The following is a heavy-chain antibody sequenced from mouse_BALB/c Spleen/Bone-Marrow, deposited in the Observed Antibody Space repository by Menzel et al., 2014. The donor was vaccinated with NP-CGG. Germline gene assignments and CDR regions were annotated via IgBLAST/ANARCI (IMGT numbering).Heavy chain of an antibody. J-gene: IGHJ3*01. Sequence: EVQLVESGPGLVKPSQSLSLTCSVTGYSITSGYYCNWIRQFPGNKLEWMGYISYDGSNNYNPSLKNRISITRDTSKNQFFLKLNSVTTEDTATYYCAIYYRYDGALFAYWGQGTLVTVSA. V-gene: IGHV3-6*02. CDR1: GYSITSGYY. CDR3: AIYYRYDGALFAY. CDR2: ISYDGSN. D-gene: IGHD2-14*01.